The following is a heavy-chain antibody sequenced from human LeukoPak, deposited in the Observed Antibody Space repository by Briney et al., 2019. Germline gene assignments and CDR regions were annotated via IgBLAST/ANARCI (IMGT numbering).Heavy chain of an antibody. Sequence: PSETLSLTCTVSGGSISSYYWSWLRQPPGKGREWMGYMYYRRSTNYNPSLKRRVTISVDTSKNQFSLKLSSVTAADTAVYYCAGPMIGSVGDAFDIWGQGTMVTVSS. V-gene: IGHV4-59*01. CDR2: MYYRRST. D-gene: IGHD3-22*01. CDR1: GGSISSYY. J-gene: IGHJ3*02. CDR3: AGPMIGSVGDAFDI.